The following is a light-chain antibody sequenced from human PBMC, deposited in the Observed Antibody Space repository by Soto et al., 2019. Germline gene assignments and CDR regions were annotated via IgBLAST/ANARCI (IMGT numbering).Light chain of an antibody. CDR3: KSYAGSNTYV. CDR1: RNDIGAYEF. CDR2: EVV. Sequence: QSVLTQPPSASGSPGQSVTISYTGTRNDIGAYEFVSWYQHHPGKAPKLIIYEVVQRPSGVPDRFSGSKSGNTASLTVSGLQAADEADYYCKSYAGSNTYVFGTGTKVTV. V-gene: IGLV2-8*01. J-gene: IGLJ1*01.